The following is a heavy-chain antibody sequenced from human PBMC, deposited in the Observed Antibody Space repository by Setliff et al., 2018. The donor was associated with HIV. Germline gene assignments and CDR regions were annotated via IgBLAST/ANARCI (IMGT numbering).Heavy chain of an antibody. CDR2: ISSSGGT. D-gene: IGHD6-13*01. V-gene: IGHV3-23*01. Sequence: GGSLRLSCADSGFTSTIYAMSWVRQAPGKGLECVSLISSSGGTSYADSVKGRFTISRDNAKNTLYLQMNSLRAEDTALYYCARDQSSSWTTGLDYWGQGALVTVSS. J-gene: IGHJ4*02. CDR1: GFTSTIYA. CDR3: ARDQSSSWTTGLDY.